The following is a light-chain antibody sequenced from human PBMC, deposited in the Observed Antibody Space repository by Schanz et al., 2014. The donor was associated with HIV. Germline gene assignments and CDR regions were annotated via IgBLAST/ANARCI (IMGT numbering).Light chain of an antibody. J-gene: IGLJ1*01. Sequence: QSVLTQPPSVSGAPGQGVTISCTGSSSNIGARYDVHWYQQLPGTAPKLVIYGNKNRPSGVPDRFSGSRSDTSASLTITGLQADDEADYYCCSYADGGTYVFGTGTQLTVL. CDR1: SSNIGARYD. V-gene: IGLV1-40*01. CDR2: GNK. CDR3: CSYADGGTYV.